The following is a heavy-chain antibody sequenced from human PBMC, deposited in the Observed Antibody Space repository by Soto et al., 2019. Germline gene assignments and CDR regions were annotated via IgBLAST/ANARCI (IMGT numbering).Heavy chain of an antibody. D-gene: IGHD3-10*01. CDR1: GGCMSNYS. CDR2: ISYSGTT. J-gene: IGHJ4*02. Sequence: SETRWLTCAGSGGCMSNYSWSWIRPPPGKGLEWFGYISYSGTTNYNPSLTSRVTVSVDTSKTQFSLKLSSVTAADTAVYYCATLWGQDWGQRTLVTVS. CDR3: ATLWGQD. V-gene: IGHV4-59*08.